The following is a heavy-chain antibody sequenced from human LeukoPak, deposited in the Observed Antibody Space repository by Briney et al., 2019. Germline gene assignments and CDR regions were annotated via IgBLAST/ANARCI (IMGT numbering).Heavy chain of an antibody. CDR2: INPNRGGT. J-gene: IGHJ3*02. CDR3: ASPFTYYYDSSGLDAFDI. V-gene: IGHV1-2*02. D-gene: IGHD3-22*01. Sequence: ASVKVSCKASGYTFTGYYMHWVRQAPGQGLEWMGWINPNRGGTNYAQKFQGRVTMTRDTSISTAYMELSRLRSDDTAVYYCASPFTYYYDSSGLDAFDIWGQGTMVTVSS. CDR1: GYTFTGYY.